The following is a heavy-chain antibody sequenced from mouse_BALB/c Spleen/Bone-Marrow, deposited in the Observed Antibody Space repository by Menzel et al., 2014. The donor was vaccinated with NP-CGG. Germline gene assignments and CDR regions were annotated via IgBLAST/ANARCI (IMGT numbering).Heavy chain of an antibody. D-gene: IGHD2-4*01. CDR3: ARDSFLITRALDY. CDR2: IWGDGST. CDR1: GFSLTGYG. V-gene: IGHV2-6-7*01. J-gene: IGHJ4*01. Sequence: VNVVESGPGLVAPSQSLSITCTVSGFSLTGYGVSWVRQPPGKGLEWLGMIWGDGSTDYNSALKSRLSINKDNSKGQVFLKMNSLQTDDTARYYCARDSFLITRALDYWGQGTSVTVSS.